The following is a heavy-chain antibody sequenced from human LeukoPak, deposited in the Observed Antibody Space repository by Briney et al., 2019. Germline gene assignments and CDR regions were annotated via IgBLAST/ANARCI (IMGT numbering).Heavy chain of an antibody. CDR3: TRQGVYYSDSSGFYY. CDR1: GYTFANYC. Sequence: GESLKISCKGSGYTFANYCIGWVRQMPGKGLELMGSIYPGDSDTRYSPSFQGQVTISADKSITTAYLQWSSLKASDTAIYYCTRQGVYYSDSSGFYYWGPGTLVTVSS. J-gene: IGHJ4*02. D-gene: IGHD3-22*01. V-gene: IGHV5-51*01. CDR2: IYPGDSDT.